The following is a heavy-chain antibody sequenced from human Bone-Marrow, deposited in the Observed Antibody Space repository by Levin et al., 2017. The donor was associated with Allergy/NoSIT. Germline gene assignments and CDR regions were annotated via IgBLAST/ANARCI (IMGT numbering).Heavy chain of an antibody. Sequence: SVKVSCKTFGLVFTNFGFSWVRQAPGQGLEWVGGVIPRFNSTNYAQRFQGRVTMTADTSTNTVYMELSSLRSDDTAVYFCARDGDYDVLGAESTAYGMDVWGQGTTVTV. J-gene: IGHJ6*02. V-gene: IGHV1-69*06. CDR2: VIPRFNST. D-gene: IGHD3-3*01. CDR1: GLVFTNFG. CDR3: ARDGDYDVLGAESTAYGMDV.